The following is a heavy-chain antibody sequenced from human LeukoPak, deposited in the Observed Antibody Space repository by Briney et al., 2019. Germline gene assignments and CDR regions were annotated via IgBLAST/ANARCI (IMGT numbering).Heavy chain of an antibody. Sequence: SETLSLTCTVSGGSISSYYWSWIRQPPGKGLEWIGYIYYSGSTNYNPSLKSRVTISVDTSKNQFSLKLSSATAANTAVYYCALDGAYGGNSAVDYWGQGTLVTVSS. CDR3: ALDGAYGGNSAVDY. J-gene: IGHJ4*02. D-gene: IGHD4-23*01. CDR2: IYYSGST. CDR1: GGSISSYY. V-gene: IGHV4-59*01.